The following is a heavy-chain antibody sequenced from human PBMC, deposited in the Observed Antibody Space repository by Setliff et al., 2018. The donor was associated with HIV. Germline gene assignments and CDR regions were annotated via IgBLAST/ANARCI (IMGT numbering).Heavy chain of an antibody. CDR1: GFTFSSYW. D-gene: IGHD3-3*01. Sequence: LRLSCAASGFTFSSYWMSWVRQAPGKGLEWVANIKQDGSEKYYVDSVKGRFTISRDNAKNSLYLQMNSLRPEDAAVYYCARVRLYNTALDYWGQGTLVTVSS. J-gene: IGHJ4*02. V-gene: IGHV3-7*01. CDR3: ARVRLYNTALDY. CDR2: IKQDGSEK.